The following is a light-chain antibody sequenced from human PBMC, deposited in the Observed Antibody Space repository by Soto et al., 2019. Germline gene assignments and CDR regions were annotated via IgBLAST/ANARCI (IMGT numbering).Light chain of an antibody. CDR3: CSYTGNWV. J-gene: IGLJ3*02. CDR2: DVN. Sequence: QSALTQPRSVSGSPGQSVAISCTGASSDLGDSNFVSWYQQHPGEVPKLLIYDVNKRPSGVPDRFSGSKSGNTASLTISGLQAEDEADYYCCSYTGNWVFGVGTELTVL. CDR1: SSDLGDSNF. V-gene: IGLV2-11*01.